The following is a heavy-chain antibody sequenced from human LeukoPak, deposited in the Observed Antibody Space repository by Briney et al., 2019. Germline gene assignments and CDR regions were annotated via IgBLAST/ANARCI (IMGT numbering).Heavy chain of an antibody. D-gene: IGHD5-24*01. Sequence: PGGSLRLSCAASGFTFSSYGMHWVRQAPGKGLEWVAFIRYDGTNKYYADSVKGRFTISRDNAKNSLYLQMNSLRDEDTAVYYCARVTEMSRVHYYYMDVWGKGTTVIVS. CDR1: GFTFSSYG. V-gene: IGHV3-30*02. CDR3: ARVTEMSRVHYYYMDV. CDR2: IRYDGTNK. J-gene: IGHJ6*03.